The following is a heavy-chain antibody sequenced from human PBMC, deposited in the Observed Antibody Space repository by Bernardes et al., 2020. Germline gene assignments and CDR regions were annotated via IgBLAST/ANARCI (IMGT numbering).Heavy chain of an antibody. D-gene: IGHD3-3*01. CDR2: INHSGST. CDR3: ARHSRRSTIFGLIIWAYFDP. Sequence: SETLSLTCAVYGASFSTSSWSWIRQPPGKGLEWIGEINHSGSTNYNPSLKSRVTISSDTSKNQFSLKLSSVTAADTALYYCARHSRRSTIFGLIIWAYFDPWGQGTLVTVSS. J-gene: IGHJ5*02. V-gene: IGHV4-34*01. CDR1: GASFSTSS.